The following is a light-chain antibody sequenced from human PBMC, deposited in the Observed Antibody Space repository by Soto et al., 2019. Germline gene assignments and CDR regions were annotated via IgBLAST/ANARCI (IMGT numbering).Light chain of an antibody. V-gene: IGKV1-39*01. CDR1: QDIRIY. CDR2: ASS. CDR3: QQVDSYPRT. J-gene: IGKJ4*02. Sequence: DMQMTHSPSALFASVADRVTITCRASQDIRIYLNWLQQKPGKAPTLLIYASSTLQTGVPSRFSGSGSGTDFSLTISSLHPEDVATYYCQQVDSYPRTFGEGTKVDIK.